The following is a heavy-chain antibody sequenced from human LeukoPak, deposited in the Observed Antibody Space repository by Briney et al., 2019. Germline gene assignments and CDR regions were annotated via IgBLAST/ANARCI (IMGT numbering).Heavy chain of an antibody. Sequence: GGSLRLSCAASGFTFSSSTMNWVRQAPGKGLEWISYISTDSTTIYYADSVKGRFTISRDNAKNSLFLHMNTLRDEDAAVYYCARDRWESKWGQGTLVTVSS. CDR3: ARDRWESK. CDR2: ISTDSTTI. CDR1: GFTFSSST. V-gene: IGHV3-48*02. D-gene: IGHD1-26*01. J-gene: IGHJ4*02.